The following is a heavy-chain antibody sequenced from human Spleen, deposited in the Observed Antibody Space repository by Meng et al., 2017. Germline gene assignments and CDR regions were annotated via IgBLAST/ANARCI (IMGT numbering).Heavy chain of an antibody. V-gene: IGHV1-18*01. D-gene: IGHD3-10*01. CDR2: FVSNADT. J-gene: IGHJ4*02. CDR3: ARGTPGRSYSDY. Sequence: QVQLVQSGAEVKKPGASVKVSCKASDYTSASYGISWFRQAPGQGLEWMGWFVSNADTYPAQKFQGRVTMTRDTHTSTDFMELRSLRFDDTAVYYCARGTPGRSYSDYWGQGTLVTVSS. CDR1: DYTSASYG.